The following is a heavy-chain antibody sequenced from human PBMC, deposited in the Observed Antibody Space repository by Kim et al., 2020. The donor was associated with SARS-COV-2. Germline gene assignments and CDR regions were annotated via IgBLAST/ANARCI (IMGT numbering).Heavy chain of an antibody. CDR1: GFTFSSYE. Sequence: GGSLRLSCAASGFTFSSYEMNWVRQAPGKGLEWVSSISSSGSTIYYADSVKGRFTISRDNAKNSLYLQMNSLRAEDTAVYYCARDLNQAAGTGAMVDWGQGTPVTVSS. J-gene: IGHJ4*02. D-gene: IGHD6-13*01. CDR2: ISSSGSTI. V-gene: IGHV3-48*03. CDR3: ARDLNQAAGTGAMVD.